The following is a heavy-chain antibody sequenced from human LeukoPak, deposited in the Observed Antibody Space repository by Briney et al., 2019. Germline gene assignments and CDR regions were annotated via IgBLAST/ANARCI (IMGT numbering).Heavy chain of an antibody. V-gene: IGHV1-2*02. CDR2: INPYSGGT. J-gene: IGHJ4*02. Sequence: ASVKVSCKASGYTFTGYYMHWVRQAPGQGLEWMGWINPYSGGTNYAQKFQGRVTMTRDTSISTAYMELSRLRSDDTAVYYCARGWWYDSSGYYSADDYYFDYWGQGTLVTVSS. CDR1: GYTFTGYY. CDR3: ARGWWYDSSGYYSADDYYFDY. D-gene: IGHD3-22*01.